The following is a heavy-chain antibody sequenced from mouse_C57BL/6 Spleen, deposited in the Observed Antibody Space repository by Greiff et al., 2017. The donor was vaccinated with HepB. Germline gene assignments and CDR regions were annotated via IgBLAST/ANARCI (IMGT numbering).Heavy chain of an antibody. V-gene: IGHV1-72*01. CDR3: ASGGYYSNFYYYAMDY. D-gene: IGHD2-5*01. Sequence: VQLQQPGAELVKPGASVKLSCKASGYTFTSYWMHWVKQRPGRGLEWIGRIDPNSGGTKYNEKFKSKATLTVDKPSSTAYMQLSSLTSEDSAVYYCASGGYYSNFYYYAMDYWGQGTSVTVSS. CDR2: IDPNSGGT. CDR1: GYTFTSYW. J-gene: IGHJ4*01.